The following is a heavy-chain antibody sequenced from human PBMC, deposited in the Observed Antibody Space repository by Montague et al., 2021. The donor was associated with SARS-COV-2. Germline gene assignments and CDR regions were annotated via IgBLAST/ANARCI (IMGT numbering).Heavy chain of an antibody. Sequence: SETLSLTCTVSAGSLSSHFWSWIRQPPGKALEWIGYVSYTGSTKYNPSLQSRATISVDTSKNQFSLRLHSVTAADTAVYYCARVQSTRPRWYFGLGGRGTLVTVSS. D-gene: IGHD1-1*01. V-gene: IGHV4-59*11. CDR1: AGSLSSHF. CDR3: ARVQSTRPRWYFGL. J-gene: IGHJ2*01. CDR2: VSYTGST.